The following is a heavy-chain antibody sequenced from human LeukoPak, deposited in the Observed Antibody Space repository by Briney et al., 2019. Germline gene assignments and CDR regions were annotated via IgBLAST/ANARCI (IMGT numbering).Heavy chain of an antibody. CDR2: ISYDGSNK. CDR1: GFTFSSYA. D-gene: IGHD3-10*01. CDR3: ARDSMVRGVMIYWYIDL. V-gene: IGHV3-30-3*01. J-gene: IGHJ2*01. Sequence: GGSLRLSCAASGFTFSSYAMHWVRQAPGKGLEWVAVISYDGSNKYYADSVKGRFTISRDNSKNTLYLQMNSLRAEDTAVYYCARDSMVRGVMIYWYIDLWGRGTLVTVSS.